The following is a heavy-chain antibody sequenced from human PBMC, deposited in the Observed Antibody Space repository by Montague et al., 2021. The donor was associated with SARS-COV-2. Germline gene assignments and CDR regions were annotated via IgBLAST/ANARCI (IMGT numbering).Heavy chain of an antibody. CDR1: GFTFSSYS. CDR2: ISSSSSYI. V-gene: IGHV3-21*01. D-gene: IGHD3-22*01. Sequence: SFLLSFSSSGFTFSSYSMNWVRQAPGKGLEWVSSISSSSSYIYYADSVKGRFTISRDNAKNSLYLQMNSLRAEDTAVYYCARDGAHYDSSGSDAFDIWGQGIMVTVSS. J-gene: IGHJ3*02. CDR3: ARDGAHYDSSGSDAFDI.